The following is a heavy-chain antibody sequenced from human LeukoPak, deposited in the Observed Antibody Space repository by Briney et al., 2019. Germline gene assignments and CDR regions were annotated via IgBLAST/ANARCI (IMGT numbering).Heavy chain of an antibody. J-gene: IGHJ4*02. V-gene: IGHV4-39*07. Sequence: SETLSLTCTVSGGSISSSSYYWGWIRQPPGTGLEWIGSIYYSGSTYYNPSLKSRVTISVDTSKNQFSLKLSSVTAADTAVYYCARVGGWFGELLVDYWGQGTLVTVSS. CDR1: GGSISSSSYY. CDR3: ARVGGWFGELLVDY. CDR2: IYYSGST. D-gene: IGHD3-10*01.